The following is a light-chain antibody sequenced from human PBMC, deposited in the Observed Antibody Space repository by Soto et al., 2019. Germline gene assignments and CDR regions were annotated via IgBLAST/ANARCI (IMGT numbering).Light chain of an antibody. V-gene: IGKV3-11*01. Sequence: DILLTQSPDTLSLSPGETATLSCRASQSVDRYVAWYQQKPGQAPRLLIYAAYTRATGVGARFTGSGSATDFSLTITSLEPEDFAVYYCQQRGKWPSTFGPGTKVDIK. CDR1: QSVDRY. CDR3: QQRGKWPST. J-gene: IGKJ2*02. CDR2: AAY.